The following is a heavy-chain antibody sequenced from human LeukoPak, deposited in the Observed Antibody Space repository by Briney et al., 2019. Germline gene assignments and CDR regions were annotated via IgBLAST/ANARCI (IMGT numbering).Heavy chain of an antibody. CDR1: GFTFSSYG. CDR3: ARDRLEAVTDDDYFDY. Sequence: GGSLRLSCAASGFTFSSYGMNWVRQAPGKGLEWVSSISISSSYIYYADAVKGRFTISRDNAKNSLYLQMNSQRAEDTGVYYCARDRLEAVTDDDYFDYWGQGTLVTVSS. J-gene: IGHJ4*02. V-gene: IGHV3-21*01. D-gene: IGHD2-21*02. CDR2: ISISSSYI.